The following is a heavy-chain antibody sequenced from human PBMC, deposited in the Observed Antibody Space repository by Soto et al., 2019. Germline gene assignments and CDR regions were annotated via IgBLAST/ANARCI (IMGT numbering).Heavy chain of an antibody. Sequence: QVQLVESGGGVVQPGRSLRLSCAASGFSLTTYAMHWVRQAPGKGLEWVAVITYDGINKYYADSVKGRFTISRDRSKNRLCLQVNSLRREYTVVYYCSLLPPTEGAVNDYWGQGTLVSVSS. J-gene: IGHJ4*02. CDR3: SLLPPTEGAVNDY. CDR2: ITYDGINK. CDR1: GFSLTTYA. D-gene: IGHD1-26*01. V-gene: IGHV3-30*03.